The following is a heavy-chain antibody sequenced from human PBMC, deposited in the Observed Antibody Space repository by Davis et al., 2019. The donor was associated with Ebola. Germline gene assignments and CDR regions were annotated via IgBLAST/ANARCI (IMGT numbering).Heavy chain of an antibody. CDR2: IHSSGNT. D-gene: IGHD5/OR15-5a*01. CDR1: AVSISSHF. Sequence: PSETLSLTCAVSAVSISSHFWTWIRQSPGKGLEWIGYIHSSGNTNYNPSFKSRVTVSLDASKSQSSLKLSSVTAADTAVYYCARGRHLSVSPFAYWGQGILVTVSP. J-gene: IGHJ4*02. CDR3: ARGRHLSVSPFAY. V-gene: IGHV4-59*11.